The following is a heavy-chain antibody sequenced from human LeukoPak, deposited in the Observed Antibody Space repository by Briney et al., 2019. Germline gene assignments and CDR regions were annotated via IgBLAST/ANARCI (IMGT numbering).Heavy chain of an antibody. V-gene: IGHV3-30-3*01. CDR2: ISYDGSNK. J-gene: IGHJ6*02. CDR1: GFTFSSYA. D-gene: IGHD3-22*01. Sequence: GGSLRLSCAASGFTFSSYAMHWVRQAPGKGLEWVAVISYDGSNKYYADSVKGRFTISRDNSKNTLYLQMNSLRAEDTAVYYCARDLYYYDSSGCMDVWGQGTTVTVSS. CDR3: ARDLYYYDSSGCMDV.